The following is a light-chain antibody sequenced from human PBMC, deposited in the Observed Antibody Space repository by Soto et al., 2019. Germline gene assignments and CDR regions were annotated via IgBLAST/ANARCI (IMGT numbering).Light chain of an antibody. Sequence: EILLTQSPATLSLAPGERATLSCRARPSVSSYLAWYQHKPGQAPRLLIYDASNRATGIPARFSGSGSGTDLTLTISSLEPEDLAVYYWQQSSNSPTFGQGTRLEIK. CDR1: PSVSSY. CDR3: QQSSNSPT. J-gene: IGKJ5*01. V-gene: IGKV3-11*01. CDR2: DAS.